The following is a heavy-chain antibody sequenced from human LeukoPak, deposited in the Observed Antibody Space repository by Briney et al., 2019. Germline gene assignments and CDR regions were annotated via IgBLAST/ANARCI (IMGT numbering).Heavy chain of an antibody. V-gene: IGHV3-23*01. CDR1: GFTFSKYT. CDR2: IYGGGSGST. D-gene: IGHD1-14*01. CDR3: AKDFTPDGIWDIDY. J-gene: IGHJ4*02. Sequence: GGSLRLSCVASGFTFSKYTMSWVRQAPGKGLEWVSGIYGGGSGSTFYAESVKGRFTISRGNSKNTPYLQMNSLRDEDTAIYYCAKDFTPDGIWDIDYWGRGTLITVSS.